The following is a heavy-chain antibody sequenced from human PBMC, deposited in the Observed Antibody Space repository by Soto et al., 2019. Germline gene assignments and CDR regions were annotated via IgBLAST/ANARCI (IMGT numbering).Heavy chain of an antibody. D-gene: IGHD3-3*01. V-gene: IGHV4-30-4*01. Sequence: PSETLSLTGTFSGGSISSSDYFWTWIRQPPGNCLEWMGDIFHTGTTYSNPSLKSLLIISVYPSKNQFYLRLTSVTAADSAVYYCARDPFLHKARNDYWGQGAPVNVS. CDR2: IFHTGTT. CDR3: ARDPFLHKARNDY. J-gene: IGHJ4*02. CDR1: GGSISSSDYF.